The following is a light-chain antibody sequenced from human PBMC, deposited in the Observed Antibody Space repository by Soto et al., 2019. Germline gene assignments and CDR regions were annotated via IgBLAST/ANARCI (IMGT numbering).Light chain of an antibody. J-gene: IGKJ1*01. CDR2: GAS. Sequence: EIVLTQSPGTLSLSPGERATLSCRASQSVSSSYLAWYQQKPGQAPRILIYGASSRATGIPDRFSGSGSGTDFTLTISRLEPEYSAVYYCQQYGSSPLTFGQGTKVEIK. V-gene: IGKV3-20*01. CDR3: QQYGSSPLT. CDR1: QSVSSSY.